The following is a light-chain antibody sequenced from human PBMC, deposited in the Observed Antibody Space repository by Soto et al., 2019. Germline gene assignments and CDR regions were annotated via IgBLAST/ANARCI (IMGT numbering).Light chain of an antibody. J-gene: IGLJ1*01. CDR2: EVS. CDR1: SSDVGGYNY. V-gene: IGLV2-8*01. CDR3: SSYAGSTPNDV. Sequence: QSVLTQPPSASGSPGQSVTISCTGTSSDVGGYNYVSWYQQHPGKAPKLMIYEVSKRPSGVPDRFSGSKSGNTASLTVSGLQAEDEADYYCSSYAGSTPNDVFGTGTKVTFL.